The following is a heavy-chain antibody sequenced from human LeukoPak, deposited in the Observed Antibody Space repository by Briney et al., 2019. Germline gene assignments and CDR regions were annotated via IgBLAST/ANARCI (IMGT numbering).Heavy chain of an antibody. CDR1: GFTFSSYG. CDR3: AKRRGLELLYYYYMDV. V-gene: IGHV3-23*01. J-gene: IGHJ6*03. D-gene: IGHD1-7*01. Sequence: GGSLRLSCAASGFTFSSYGMSWVRQAPGKGLEWVSAISGSGGSTYYADSVKGRFTISRDNSKNTLYLQMNSLRAEGTAVYYCAKRRGLELLYYYYMDVWGKGTTVTVSS. CDR2: ISGSGGST.